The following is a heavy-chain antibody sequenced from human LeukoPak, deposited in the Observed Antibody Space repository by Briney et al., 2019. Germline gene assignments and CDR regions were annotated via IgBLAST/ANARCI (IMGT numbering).Heavy chain of an antibody. D-gene: IGHD6-19*01. J-gene: IGHJ2*01. CDR2: IYTSGST. CDR1: GGSMSSYY. CDR3: AREGTNRYSSGWYFTGGGSLYWYFDL. Sequence: SETLSLTCTVSGGSMSSYYGSWIRQPAGKGLEWIGRIYTSGSTNYNPSLKSRVTISVGTSKKQFSLKLGPVASPEPAGYLFAREGTNRYSSGWYFTGGGSLYWYFDLWGRGTLVTVSS. V-gene: IGHV4-4*07.